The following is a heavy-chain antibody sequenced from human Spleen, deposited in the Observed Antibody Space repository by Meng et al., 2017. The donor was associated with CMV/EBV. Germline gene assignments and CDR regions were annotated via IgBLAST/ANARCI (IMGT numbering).Heavy chain of an antibody. V-gene: IGHV3-11*04. J-gene: IGHJ6*02. D-gene: IGHD2-2*01. CDR3: ARDRSTGRYGMDV. Sequence: GGSLRLSSTASGFTFSDYYMSWIRQAPGKGLEWVSYISGSGTVIYYIDSVRGRFTISRDNAKNSLYLQMNSLRAEDTAVYYCARDRSTGRYGMDVWGQGTTVTVSS. CDR1: GFTFSDYY. CDR2: ISGSGTVI.